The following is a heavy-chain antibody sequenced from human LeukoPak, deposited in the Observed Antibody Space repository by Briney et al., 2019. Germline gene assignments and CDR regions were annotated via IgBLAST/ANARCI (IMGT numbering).Heavy chain of an antibody. CDR1: GYSFTSYW. J-gene: IGHJ4*02. Sequence: GESLKISCKGSGYSFTSYWIGWVRQMPGKGLEWMAIIFPGNSDTRYSPSFQGQVTISSDNSINTAYLQWRDLKASDTAVYYCVRHNNYALDYWGQGTLVTVSS. CDR3: VRHNNYALDY. CDR2: IFPGNSDT. D-gene: IGHD5-18*01. V-gene: IGHV5-51*01.